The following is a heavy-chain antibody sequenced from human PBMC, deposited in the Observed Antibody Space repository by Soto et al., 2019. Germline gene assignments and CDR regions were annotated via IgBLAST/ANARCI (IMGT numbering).Heavy chain of an antibody. J-gene: IGHJ6*02. D-gene: IGHD1-1*01. CDR1: GYIFSNYC. CDR3: ARKKGWNYYYYYGMDV. CDR2: ISTYNANT. Sequence: TSAKLSCKDSGYIFSNYCISWVRQAPGQGLEWMGWISTYNANTNYAQKLQGRVTMTTDTSTSTAYMELRSLRSDDTAVYYCARKKGWNYYYYYGMDVWGQGTTVTVSS. V-gene: IGHV1-18*01.